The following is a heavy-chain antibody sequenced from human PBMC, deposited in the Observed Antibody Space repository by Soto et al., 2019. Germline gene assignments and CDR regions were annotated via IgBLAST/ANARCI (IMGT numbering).Heavy chain of an antibody. D-gene: IGHD2-15*01. J-gene: IGHJ4*02. CDR1: GFTLSTYW. V-gene: IGHV3-7*01. Sequence: GGSLRLSCAASGFTLSTYWMNWVRQAPGKGLEWVANIKKDGSEKNYVDSVKGRFTISRDNTKNSLYLQMNSLRAEDTAVYFFVIGDCSGGNCFSSLFDYWGQGTLVTVSS. CDR3: VIGDCSGGNCFSSLFDY. CDR2: IKKDGSEK.